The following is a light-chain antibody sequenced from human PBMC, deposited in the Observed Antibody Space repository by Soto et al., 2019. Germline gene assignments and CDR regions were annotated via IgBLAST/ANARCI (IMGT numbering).Light chain of an antibody. CDR3: QQSYDTFWT. CDR2: AAS. Sequence: DIQMTQSPSSLSASVGDRVTISCRASQSISSYLNWYQQKSGQAPKLLIYAASSLQSGVPSRFSGSGSGTDFTLTISSLQSEDFATYHCQQSYDTFWTFGQGTKVDIK. CDR1: QSISSY. J-gene: IGKJ1*01. V-gene: IGKV1-39*01.